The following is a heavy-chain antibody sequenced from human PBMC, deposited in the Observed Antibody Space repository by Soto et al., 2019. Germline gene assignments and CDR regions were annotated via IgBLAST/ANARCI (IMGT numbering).Heavy chain of an antibody. J-gene: IGHJ2*01. V-gene: IGHV3-33*01. D-gene: IGHD2-2*01. Sequence: QVQLVESGGGVVQPGRSLRLSCAASGFTFSSHSMHWVRQAPGRGLEWVAVIWYDGNNKYYADSVKGRFTISRDNPKNTLYLQMNRLRAEDAAVYFCARGDQIVEEPARQFDLCGRGTLVTVSS. CDR3: ARGDQIVEEPARQFDL. CDR1: GFTFSSHS. CDR2: IWYDGNNK.